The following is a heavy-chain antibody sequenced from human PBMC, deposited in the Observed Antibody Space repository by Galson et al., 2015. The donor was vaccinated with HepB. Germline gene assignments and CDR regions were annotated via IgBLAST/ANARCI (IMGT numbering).Heavy chain of an antibody. V-gene: IGHV3-30*18. CDR2: ISYDGSNK. D-gene: IGHD3-10*01. J-gene: IGHJ3*02. Sequence: SLRLSCAASGFTFSSYGMHWVRQAPGKGLEWVAVISYDGSNKYYADSVKGRFTISRDNSKNMLYLQMNSLRAEDTAVYYCAKRQRVYYGSGSDDAFDIWGQGTMVTVSS. CDR3: AKRQRVYYGSGSDDAFDI. CDR1: GFTFSSYG.